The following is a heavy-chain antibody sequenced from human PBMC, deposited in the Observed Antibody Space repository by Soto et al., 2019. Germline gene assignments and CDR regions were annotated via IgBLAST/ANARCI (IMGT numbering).Heavy chain of an antibody. D-gene: IGHD1-20*01. J-gene: IGHJ6*01. Sequence: SETLPFTGTLAPGCISSGGYYWNWVCQHPGKGLEWIGYIYYSGRTYYNPSLKTRVTISVDPSKNEFALKLSSVTAADTAVYYSATVTREYGMGGW. CDR2: IYYSGRT. CDR3: ATVTREYGMGG. V-gene: IGHV4-31*03. CDR1: PGCISSGGYY.